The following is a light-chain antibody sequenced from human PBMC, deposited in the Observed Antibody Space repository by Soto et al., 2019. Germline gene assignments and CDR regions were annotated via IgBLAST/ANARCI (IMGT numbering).Light chain of an antibody. V-gene: IGKV3-20*01. CDR3: QQYGSSPLT. J-gene: IGKJ4*01. CDR2: GAS. CDR1: QSVSSSY. Sequence: EIVLTQSPGTLSLSPGERATLSCRASQSVSSSYLAWYQQKPGQAPSLLIYGASSRATGIPDRFSGRGSGTDFTLTISRLEPEDFAVYYCQQYGSSPLTFGGGTKVDI.